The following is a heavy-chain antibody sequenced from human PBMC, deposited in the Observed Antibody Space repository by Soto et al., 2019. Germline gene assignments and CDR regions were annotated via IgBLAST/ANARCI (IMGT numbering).Heavy chain of an antibody. Sequence: QVQLVQSGAEVKKPGSSVKVSCKASGGTFSSHIISWVRQAPGQGLEWMGRIIPILGVANYAQKFQGRVTITADKSTNTAYMELTSLRSEDTAVFYCARVPIPLLYGMDVWGQGTTVTVSS. D-gene: IGHD2-15*01. CDR1: GGTFSSHI. V-gene: IGHV1-69*02. CDR2: IIPILGVA. J-gene: IGHJ6*02. CDR3: ARVPIPLLYGMDV.